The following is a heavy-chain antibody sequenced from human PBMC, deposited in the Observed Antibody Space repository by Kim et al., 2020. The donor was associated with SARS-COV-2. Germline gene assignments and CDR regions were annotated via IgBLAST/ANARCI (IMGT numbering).Heavy chain of an antibody. V-gene: IGHV3-30*01. J-gene: IGHJ4*02. Sequence: RFTISRDNSKNTLYLQMDSLRTEDTTMYYCARNDWCVSSTCNGGGGGIDYWGQGTLVTVSS. D-gene: IGHD3-16*01. CDR3: ARNDWCVSSTCNGGGGGIDY.